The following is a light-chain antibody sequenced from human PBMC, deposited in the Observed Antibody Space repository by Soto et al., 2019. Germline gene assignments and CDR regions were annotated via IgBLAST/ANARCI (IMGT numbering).Light chain of an antibody. CDR1: QSVLYSSNNKNY. CDR2: WAS. Sequence: DIVMTQSPDSLAVSLGERATINCKSSQSVLYSSNNKNYLAWYQQKPGQPPKLLIYWASTRESGVPDRFSGSGSGTDFTLTISSLQAEDVAVYYRRTFGPGTKVEIK. CDR3: RT. J-gene: IGKJ3*01. V-gene: IGKV4-1*01.